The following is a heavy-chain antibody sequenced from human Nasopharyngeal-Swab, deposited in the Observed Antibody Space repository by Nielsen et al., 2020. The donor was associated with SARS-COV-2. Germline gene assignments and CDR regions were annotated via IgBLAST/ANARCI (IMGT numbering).Heavy chain of an antibody. J-gene: IGHJ4*02. V-gene: IGHV3-48*04. CDR1: GFTFSSYS. D-gene: IGHD6-13*01. CDR2: ISSNSSTI. Sequence: GESLKISCAASGFTFSSYSMNWVRQAPGKGLEWVSYISSNSSTIYYADSVKGRFTISRDNAKNSLYLQMNSLRAEDTAVYYCAKPRWSSSWYYFDYWGQGTLVTVSS. CDR3: AKPRWSSSWYYFDY.